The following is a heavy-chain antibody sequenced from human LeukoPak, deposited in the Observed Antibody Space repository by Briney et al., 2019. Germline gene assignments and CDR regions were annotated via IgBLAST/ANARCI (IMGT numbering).Heavy chain of an antibody. D-gene: IGHD3-22*01. CDR3: ARGGAYYYDSSGYYGY. CDR2: IYTSGST. J-gene: IGHJ4*02. V-gene: IGHV4-61*02. Sequence: SQTLSLICTVSGGSISSGSYYWSWIRQPAGKGLEWIGRIYTSGSTNYNPSLKSRVTISVDTSKNQFSLKLSSVTAADTAVYYCARGGAYYYDSSGYYGYWGQGTLVTVSS. CDR1: GGSISSGSYY.